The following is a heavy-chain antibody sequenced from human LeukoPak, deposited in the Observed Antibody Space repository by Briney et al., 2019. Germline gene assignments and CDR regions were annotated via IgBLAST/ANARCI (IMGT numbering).Heavy chain of an antibody. J-gene: IGHJ4*02. CDR2: TRYDESKT. CDR1: GFTFSNNG. V-gene: IGHV3-30*02. D-gene: IGHD1-26*01. CDR3: AKARYSGSPALDF. Sequence: PGGSLRLSCAASGFTFSNNGMHWVRQTPGKGLEWVAFTRYDESKTFYGDSVRGHFTISRDNSKNTLYLQMNSLTTDDSAVYYCAKARYSGSPALDFWGQGTLVTVSS.